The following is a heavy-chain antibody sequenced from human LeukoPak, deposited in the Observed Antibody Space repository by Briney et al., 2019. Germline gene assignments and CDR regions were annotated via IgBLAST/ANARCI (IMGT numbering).Heavy chain of an antibody. CDR3: ARDLPSIAAAQASSDY. D-gene: IGHD6-13*01. J-gene: IGHJ4*02. V-gene: IGHV1-18*01. CDR2: ISAYNGNT. Sequence: GASVKVSCKASGYTFTSYGISWVRQAPGQGLEWMGWISAYNGNTNYAQKLQGRVTMTTDTSTSTAYMELRSLRSDDTAVYYCARDLPSIAAAQASSDYWGQGTLVTVSS. CDR1: GYTFTSYG.